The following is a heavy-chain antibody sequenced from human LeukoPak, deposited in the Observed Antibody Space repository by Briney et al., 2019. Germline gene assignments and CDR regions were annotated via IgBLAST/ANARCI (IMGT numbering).Heavy chain of an antibody. CDR1: GFTFSSYA. CDR2: TSASGGST. D-gene: IGHD5-18*01. CDR3: VRGSYSYYYAMDV. V-gene: IGHV3-23*01. J-gene: IGHJ6*02. Sequence: GGSLRLSCAASGFTFSSYAMTWVRQAPGKGLEWVSGTSASGGSTYYADSVKGRFTISRDNFNNTLYLQMNSLRAEDTAVYYCVRGSYSYYYAMDVWGQGTTVTVSS.